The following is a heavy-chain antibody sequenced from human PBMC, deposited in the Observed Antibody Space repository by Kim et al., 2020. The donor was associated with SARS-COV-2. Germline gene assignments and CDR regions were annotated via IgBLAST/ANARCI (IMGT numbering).Heavy chain of an antibody. V-gene: IGHV3-15*01. CDR3: TTEVDDFWSGYYSGLGDY. CDR2: IKSKTDGGPT. J-gene: IGHJ4*02. Sequence: GGSLRLSCAASGFTFSNAWMSWVRQAPGKGLGWVGGIKSKTDGGPTDYAAPGKGRFTISGDDSKNTLYLQMNSLKTEDTAVYYCTTEVDDFWSGYYSGLGDYWGQGTLVTVSS. CDR1: GFTFSNAW. D-gene: IGHD3-3*01.